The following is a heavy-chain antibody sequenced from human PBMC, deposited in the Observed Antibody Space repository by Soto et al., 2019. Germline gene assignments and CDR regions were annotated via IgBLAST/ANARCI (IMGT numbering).Heavy chain of an antibody. D-gene: IGHD2-15*01. J-gene: IGHJ3*02. V-gene: IGHV1-69*02. Sequence: QVQLVQAGAEVKKPGSSVKVSCKASGGTFSSYTISRVRQAPGQGLEWMGRIIPIPGIANYAQKFQGRVTITADKSMRTTYMELSSLRSEDTAVYYCASYRGVVSALHGAFVIWGQGTMVTVSS. CDR3: ASYRGVVSALHGAFVI. CDR2: IIPIPGIA. CDR1: GGTFSSYT.